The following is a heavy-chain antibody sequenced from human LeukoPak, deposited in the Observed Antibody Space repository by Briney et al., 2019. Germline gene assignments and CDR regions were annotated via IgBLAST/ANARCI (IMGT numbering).Heavy chain of an antibody. CDR2: INHSGST. CDR1: GGSFSGYY. J-gene: IGHJ4*02. Sequence: PSETLSLTCAVYGGSFSGYYWSWIRQPPGKGLEWIGEINHSGSTNYNPSLKSRVTISVDTSRNQFSLKLSSVTAADTAMYYCARLVGDSSGYTPGFDYWGQGTLVTVSS. V-gene: IGHV4-34*01. D-gene: IGHD3-22*01. CDR3: ARLVGDSSGYTPGFDY.